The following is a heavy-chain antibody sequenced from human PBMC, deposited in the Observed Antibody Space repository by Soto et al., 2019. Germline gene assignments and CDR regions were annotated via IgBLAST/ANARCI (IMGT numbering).Heavy chain of an antibody. CDR1: SGSISSSNW. Sequence: QVQLQESGPGLVKPSGTLSLTCAVSSGSISSSNWWSWVRQPPGKGLEWIGEIYHSGSTNYNPSLKSRVTRSVDKSKNQFSLKLSSVTAADTAVYYCAIGHPVLYDFWSGYSSYYYYYYMDVWGKGTTVTVSS. V-gene: IGHV4-4*02. D-gene: IGHD3-3*01. CDR3: AIGHPVLYDFWSGYSSYYYYYYMDV. J-gene: IGHJ6*03. CDR2: IYHSGST.